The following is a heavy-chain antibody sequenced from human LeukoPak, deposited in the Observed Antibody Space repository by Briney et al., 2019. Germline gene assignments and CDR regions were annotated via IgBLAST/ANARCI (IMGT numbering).Heavy chain of an antibody. V-gene: IGHV1-46*01. CDR2: INPSGGST. CDR1: GYTFTYYY. CDR3: AREDMTTVTVPYFDY. J-gene: IGHJ4*02. Sequence: GASVKVSCKASGYTFTYYYMHWVRQAPGQGLEWMGIINPSGGSTTYAQKFQGRVTMTRDMSTSTVYMELSSLRSEDTAVYYCAREDMTTVTVPYFDYWGQGTLVTVSS. D-gene: IGHD4-17*01.